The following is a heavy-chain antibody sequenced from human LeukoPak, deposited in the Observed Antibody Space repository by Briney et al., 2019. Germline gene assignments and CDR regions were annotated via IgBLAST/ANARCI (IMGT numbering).Heavy chain of an antibody. CDR3: ARGPWASGTHITILDL. V-gene: IGHV3-30*03. CDR1: GLTFSSYA. J-gene: IGHJ2*01. CDR2: ISYDGSNK. Sequence: GGSLRLSCAGSGLTFSSYAMSWVRQAPGKGLEWVAVISYDGSNKYYADSVKGRFTISRDNSKNTLDLQMNSLRAEDMAVYYCARGPWASGTHITILDLWGRGTLVTVSS. D-gene: IGHD3-10*01.